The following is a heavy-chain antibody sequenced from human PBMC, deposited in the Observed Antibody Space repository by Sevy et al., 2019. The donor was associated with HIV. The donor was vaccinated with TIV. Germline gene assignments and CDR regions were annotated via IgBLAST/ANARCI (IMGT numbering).Heavy chain of an antibody. J-gene: IGHJ4*02. V-gene: IGHV1-46*03. CDR2: INPSGGST. CDR1: GYTFTSYF. Sequence: ASVKVSCKASGYTFTSYFIHWVRQAPGQGLEWMGIINPSGGSTTYAQKVQGRVTVTRDTSTNTVFMELSSLRSDDTAVYYCARTYYYDSSGYYSWGQGTLVTVSS. D-gene: IGHD3-22*01. CDR3: ARTYYYDSSGYYS.